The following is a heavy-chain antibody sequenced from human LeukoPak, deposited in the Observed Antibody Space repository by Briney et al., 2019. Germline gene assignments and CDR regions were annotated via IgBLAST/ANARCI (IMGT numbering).Heavy chain of an antibody. CDR3: TRAPEWELLRGDY. Sequence: PGGSLRLSCTASGFTFGDYAMSWVRQAPGKGLEWVGFIRSKAYGGTTEYAASVKGRSTISRDDSKSIAYLQMNSLKTEDTAVYYCTRAPEWELLRGDYWGQGTLVTVSS. V-gene: IGHV3-49*04. J-gene: IGHJ4*02. CDR1: GFTFGDYA. D-gene: IGHD1-26*01. CDR2: IRSKAYGGTT.